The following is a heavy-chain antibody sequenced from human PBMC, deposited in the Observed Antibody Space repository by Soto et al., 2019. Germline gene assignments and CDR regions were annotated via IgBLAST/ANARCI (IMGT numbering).Heavy chain of an antibody. V-gene: IGHV1-69*01. Sequence: QVQLVQSGAEVKKPGSSVKVSCKASGGTFSSYAISWVRQAPGQGLEWMGGIIPIFGTANYAQKFQGRVTITADESTSTAYMELSSLRSEDTAVYYCARYCSGGSCPTSYYYGMDAWGQGTTVTVSS. CDR2: IIPIFGTA. J-gene: IGHJ6*02. D-gene: IGHD2-15*01. CDR3: ARYCSGGSCPTSYYYGMDA. CDR1: GGTFSSYA.